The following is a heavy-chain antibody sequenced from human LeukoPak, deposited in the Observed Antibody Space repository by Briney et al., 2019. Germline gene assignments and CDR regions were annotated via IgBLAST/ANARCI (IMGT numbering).Heavy chain of an antibody. V-gene: IGHV3-23*01. CDR3: AKVRGGLYYYGSVSYYINY. CDR2: ISGSGGSK. Sequence: GGSLRLSCAASGFTFSSYAMSRVSQAEGKGMEWDSDISGSGGSKYYADYVKLRFTISRDNSKNTLYLQMNSLRAEDTAVYYCAKVRGGLYYYGSVSYYINYWGQGTLVTVSS. D-gene: IGHD3-10*01. J-gene: IGHJ4*02. CDR1: GFTFSSYA.